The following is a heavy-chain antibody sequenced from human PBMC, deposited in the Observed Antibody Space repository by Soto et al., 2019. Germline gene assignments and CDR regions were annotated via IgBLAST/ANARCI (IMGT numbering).Heavy chain of an antibody. CDR2: MNPNSGNT. V-gene: IGHV1-8*01. D-gene: IGHD4-17*01. CDR1: GYTFTSYD. J-gene: IGHJ6*03. CDR3: ARGYGPDYYMDV. Sequence: ASVKVSCKASGYTFTSYDINWVRQATGQGLEWMGWMNPNSGNTGYAQKFQGRVTMTRNTSISTAYMGLSSLRSEDTAVYYCARGYGPDYYMDVWGKGTTVTVSS.